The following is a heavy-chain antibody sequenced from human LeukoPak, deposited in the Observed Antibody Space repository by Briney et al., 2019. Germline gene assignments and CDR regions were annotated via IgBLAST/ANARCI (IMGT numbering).Heavy chain of an antibody. V-gene: IGHV1-69*04. J-gene: IGHJ5*02. D-gene: IGHD2-2*01. CDR3: ARAHIVVVDNWFDP. Sequence: GGSLRLSCAASGFTFSSYAISWVRQAPGQGLEWMGRIIPILGIANYAQKFQGRVTITADKSTSTAYMELSSLRSEDTAVYYCARAHIVVVDNWFDPWGQGTLVTVSS. CDR2: IIPILGIA. CDR1: GFTFSSYA.